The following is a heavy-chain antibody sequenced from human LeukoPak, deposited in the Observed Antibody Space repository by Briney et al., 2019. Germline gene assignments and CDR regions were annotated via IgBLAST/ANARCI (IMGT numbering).Heavy chain of an antibody. CDR3: ARALRLAVNLVY. J-gene: IGHJ4*02. D-gene: IGHD6-19*01. CDR1: GYTFSGYW. CDR2: IDSDGSST. Sequence: GGSLRLFCAASGYTFSGYWMHWVRQAPGKGLVWVSHIDSDGSSTNYADSVKGRFTISRDNAKNTLYLQMNSLRAEDTAVYYCARALRLAVNLVYWGQGTLVTVSS. V-gene: IGHV3-74*01.